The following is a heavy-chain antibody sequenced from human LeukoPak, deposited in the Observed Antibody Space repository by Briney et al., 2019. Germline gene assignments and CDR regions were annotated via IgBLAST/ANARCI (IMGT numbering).Heavy chain of an antibody. D-gene: IGHD3-10*01. CDR3: ARRFGDSDFHYFDY. V-gene: IGHV6-1*01. Sequence: SQTLSLTSAVSGDSVSSSNAAWNWIRQSPSRGLEWLGRTYYRSKWYNDYAETVKSRITINPDTSKNQFSLSLYSVTPEDTAVYYCARRFGDSDFHYFDYWGQGSLVTVSS. CDR2: TYYRSKWYN. CDR1: GDSVSSSNAA. J-gene: IGHJ4*02.